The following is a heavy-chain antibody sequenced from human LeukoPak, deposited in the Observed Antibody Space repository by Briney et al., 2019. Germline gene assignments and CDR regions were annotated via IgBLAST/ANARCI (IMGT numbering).Heavy chain of an antibody. CDR2: IYHSGST. CDR1: GGSISSSNW. CDR3: ASKTTAATGFHY. Sequence: PSETLSLTCAVSGGSISSSNWWSWVRPPPGKGLEWIGEIYHSGSTNYNPSLKSRVTISVDKSKNQFSLKLSSVTAADTAVYYCASKTTAATGFHYWGQGTLVTVSS. D-gene: IGHD4-17*01. J-gene: IGHJ4*02. V-gene: IGHV4-4*02.